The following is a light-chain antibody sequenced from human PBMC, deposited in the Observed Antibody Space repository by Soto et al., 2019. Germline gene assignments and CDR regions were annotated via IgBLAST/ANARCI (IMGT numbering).Light chain of an antibody. CDR2: DAS. J-gene: IGKJ4*01. CDR3: QQRSNWPPD. V-gene: IGKV3-11*01. CDR1: QSVSSY. Sequence: EIVLTQSPATLSLSPGERATLSCRARQSVSSYLAWYQQRPGQAPRLLIYDASNRATGIPARFSGSGSGTDFTLTISSLEPEDFAVYYCQQRSNWPPDFGGGTKVEIK.